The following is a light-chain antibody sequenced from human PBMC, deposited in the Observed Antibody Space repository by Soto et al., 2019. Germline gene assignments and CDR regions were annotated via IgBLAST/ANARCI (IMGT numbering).Light chain of an antibody. V-gene: IGKV1-5*01. CDR3: QQSRT. Sequence: DIQMTQSPSTLSASVGDRVTITCRASQSISSWLAWYQQKPGKAPKLLIYDASSLESGVPSRFSGSGSGTEFTLTISSLQPDDFATYYCQQSRTFGQGTNVEIK. CDR2: DAS. CDR1: QSISSW. J-gene: IGKJ1*01.